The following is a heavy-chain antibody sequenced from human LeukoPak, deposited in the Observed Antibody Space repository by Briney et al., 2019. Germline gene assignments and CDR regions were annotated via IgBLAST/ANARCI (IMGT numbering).Heavy chain of an antibody. CDR3: ASGSGSSYYYYYYMDV. V-gene: IGHV1-18*01. J-gene: IGHJ6*03. CDR2: ISAYNGNT. D-gene: IGHD1-26*01. Sequence: ASVKVSCKASGYTFTSYGISWVRQAPGQGLEWMGWISAYNGNTNYAQKLQGRVTMTTDTSTSTAYMELRSLRSEDTAVYYCASGSGSSYYYYYYMDVWGKGTTVTVSS. CDR1: GYTFTSYG.